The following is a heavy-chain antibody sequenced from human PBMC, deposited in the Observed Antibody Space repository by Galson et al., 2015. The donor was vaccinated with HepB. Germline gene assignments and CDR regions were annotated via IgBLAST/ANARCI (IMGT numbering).Heavy chain of an antibody. CDR2: IYPGDSDT. V-gene: IGHV5-51*01. D-gene: IGHD5-24*01. J-gene: IGHJ6*02. Sequence: QSGAEVKKPGESLKISCKGSGYSFTSYWIGWVRQMPGKGLEWMGIIYPGDSDTRYSPSFQGQVTISADKSISTAYLQWSSLKASDTAMYYCSRSGIWGWLQESSYYYYGMDVWGQGTTVTVSS. CDR3: SRSGIWGWLQESSYYYYGMDV. CDR1: GYSFTSYW.